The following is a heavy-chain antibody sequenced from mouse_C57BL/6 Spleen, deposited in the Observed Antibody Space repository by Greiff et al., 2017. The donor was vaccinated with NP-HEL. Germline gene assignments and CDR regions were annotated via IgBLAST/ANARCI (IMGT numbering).Heavy chain of an antibody. D-gene: IGHD2-12*01. V-gene: IGHV5-6*01. CDR2: ISSGGSYT. CDR3: SKHDYCNDVDFFAY. J-gene: IGHJ3*01. CDR1: GFTFSSYC. Sequence: EVQLVESGGDLVKPGGSLKLSCAASGFTFSSYCMSWVRQTPDKRLEWVATISSGGSYTYYPDSVKGRSTISRDNPTNTLYLQMRSLKSVETAMYYCSKHDYCNDVDFFAYWGQGTLVTVSA.